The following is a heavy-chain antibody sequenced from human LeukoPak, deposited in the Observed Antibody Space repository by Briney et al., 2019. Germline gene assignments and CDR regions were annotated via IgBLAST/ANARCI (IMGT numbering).Heavy chain of an antibody. Sequence: GGSLRLSCAASGFTFTSYAMSWVRQAPGKGLEWVSAISGGGETTDYADSVKGRFTISRDNSENTLYLQMNSLRADDTALYYCARSAYSSGWYRFAIDYWGQGTLVTVSS. D-gene: IGHD6-19*01. CDR1: GFTFTSYA. CDR2: ISGGGETT. V-gene: IGHV3-23*01. CDR3: ARSAYSSGWYRFAIDY. J-gene: IGHJ4*02.